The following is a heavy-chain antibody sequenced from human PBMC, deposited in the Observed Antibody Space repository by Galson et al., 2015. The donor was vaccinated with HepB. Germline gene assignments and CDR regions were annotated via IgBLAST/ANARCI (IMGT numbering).Heavy chain of an antibody. CDR3: AKIGNYYYGSGSFDY. V-gene: IGHV3-53*05. Sequence: SLRLSCAASGFTVSSNYMSWVRQAPGKGLEWVSVIYSGGSTYYADSVKGRFTISRDNSKNTLYLQMNSLRAEDTAVYYCAKIGNYYYGSGSFDYWGQGTLVTVSS. CDR1: GFTVSSNY. D-gene: IGHD3-10*01. J-gene: IGHJ4*02. CDR2: IYSGGST.